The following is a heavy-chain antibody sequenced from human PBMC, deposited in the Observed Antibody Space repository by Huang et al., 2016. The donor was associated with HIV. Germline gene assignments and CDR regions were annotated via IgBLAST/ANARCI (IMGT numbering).Heavy chain of an antibody. CDR3: ARHGRVAGHYYNNMDV. Sequence: LQLQESGPGLVKSSETLSLICTVSGGSISSSSYYWGGIRQPPGKGPEWIGSIYYSWNTYYNPPLKSRVTISVDTSKNQFSLKVNSVTAADTAVYYCARHGRVAGHYYNNMDVWGRGTTVTVSS. CDR1: GGSISSSSYY. CDR2: IYYSWNT. D-gene: IGHD6-19*01. V-gene: IGHV4-39*01. J-gene: IGHJ6*02.